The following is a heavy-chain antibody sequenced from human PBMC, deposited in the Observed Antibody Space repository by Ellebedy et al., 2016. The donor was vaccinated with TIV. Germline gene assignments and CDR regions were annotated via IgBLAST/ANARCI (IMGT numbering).Heavy chain of an antibody. Sequence: GESLKISCTVSGFTVSGNYMSWVRQAPGKGLEWVSIIYSGGSTYYADSVKGRFTISRDNSRNTVYLQMNRVRAEDTAVYYCARVDSGLAFDYWGRGTLVTVSS. D-gene: IGHD3-10*01. CDR3: ARVDSGLAFDY. V-gene: IGHV3-53*01. J-gene: IGHJ4*02. CDR2: IYSGGST. CDR1: GFTVSGNY.